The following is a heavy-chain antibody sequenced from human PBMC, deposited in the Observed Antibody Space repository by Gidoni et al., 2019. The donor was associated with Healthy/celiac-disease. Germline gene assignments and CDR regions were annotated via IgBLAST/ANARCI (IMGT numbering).Heavy chain of an antibody. CDR3: AKSLWFGELLSTDAFDI. CDR2: ISGSGGST. Sequence: EVQLLESGGGLVQPGGSLRLSFSSYAMSWVRQAPGKGLEWVSAISGSGGSTYYADSVKGRFTISRDNSKNTLYLQMNSLRAEDTAVYYCAKSLWFGELLSTDAFDIWGQGTMVTVSS. J-gene: IGHJ3*02. V-gene: IGHV3-23*01. D-gene: IGHD3-10*01. CDR1: SSYA.